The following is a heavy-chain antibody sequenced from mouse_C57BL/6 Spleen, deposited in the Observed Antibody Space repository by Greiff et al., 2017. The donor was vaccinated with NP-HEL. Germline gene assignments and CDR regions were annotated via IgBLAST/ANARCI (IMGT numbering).Heavy chain of an antibody. CDR2: INPSSGYT. V-gene: IGHV1-4*01. CDR3: AREGGYDGTHVGFAY. CDR1: GYTFTSYT. Sequence: QVQLKESGAELARPGASVKMSCKASGYTFTSYTMHWVKQRPGQGLEWIGYINPSSGYTKYNQKFKDKATLTADKSSSTAYMQLSSLTSEDSAVYYCAREGGYDGTHVGFAYWGQGTLVTVSA. J-gene: IGHJ3*01. D-gene: IGHD2-3*01.